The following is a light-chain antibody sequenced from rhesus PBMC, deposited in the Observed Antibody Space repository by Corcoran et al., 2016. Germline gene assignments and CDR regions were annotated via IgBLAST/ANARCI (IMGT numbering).Light chain of an antibody. CDR2: AAS. CDR1: QGISNY. J-gene: IGKJ1*01. CDR3: QHYYSTPPT. Sequence: DIQMTQSPSSLSASVGDRVTITCRASQGISNYLAWYQQKPGETPKLLIYAASGLQSGIPSRFSGTGSGTDFTLTISSLQSEDFSTYYCQHYYSTPPTFGQGTKVEIK. V-gene: IGKV1-25*02.